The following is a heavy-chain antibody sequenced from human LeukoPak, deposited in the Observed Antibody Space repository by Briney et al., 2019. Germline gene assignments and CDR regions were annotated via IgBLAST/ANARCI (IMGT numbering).Heavy chain of an antibody. J-gene: IGHJ4*02. CDR1: GGTFSSYA. CDR3: ARGRGGDTAMVYDY. V-gene: IGHV1-69*06. CDR2: IIPIFGTA. D-gene: IGHD5-18*01. Sequence: GSSVKVSCKASGGTFSSYAISWVRQAPGQGLEWMGGIIPIFGTANYAQKFQGRVTITADKSTSTAYMELSSLRSEDTAVYYCARGRGGDTAMVYDYWGQGTLVTVSS.